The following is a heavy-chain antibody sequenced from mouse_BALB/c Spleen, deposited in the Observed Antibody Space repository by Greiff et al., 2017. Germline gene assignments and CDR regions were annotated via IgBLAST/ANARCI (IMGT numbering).Heavy chain of an antibody. Sequence: QVQLQQSGAELVKPGASVKLSCKASGYTFTSYWMHWVKQRPGQGLEWIGEINPSNGRTNYNEKFKSKATLTVDKSSSTAYMQLSSLTSEDSAVYYCARGGYYRYDHYYAMDYWGQGTSVTVSS. CDR2: INPSNGRT. D-gene: IGHD2-14*01. CDR1: GYTFTSYW. CDR3: ARGGYYRYDHYYAMDY. V-gene: IGHV1S81*02. J-gene: IGHJ4*01.